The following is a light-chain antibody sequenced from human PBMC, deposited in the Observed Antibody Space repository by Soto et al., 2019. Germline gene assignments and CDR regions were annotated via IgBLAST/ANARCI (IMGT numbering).Light chain of an antibody. Sequence: EIVMTQSPATLSVSPGERATLSCGASQSVSSNLAWYQQKPGQGPRLLIYGASSRATGIPARFSGSGSATEFTLTISSLQSEDFAVYFCQQYNRWPLTFGQGTKVDNK. CDR1: QSVSSN. J-gene: IGKJ1*01. V-gene: IGKV3-15*01. CDR2: GAS. CDR3: QQYNRWPLT.